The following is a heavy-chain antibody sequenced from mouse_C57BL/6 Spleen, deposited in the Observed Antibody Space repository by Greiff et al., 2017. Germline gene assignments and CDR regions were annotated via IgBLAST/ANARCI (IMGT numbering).Heavy chain of an antibody. Sequence: QVQLQQPGAELVKPGASVKMSCKASGYTFTSYWITWVKQRPGQGLEWIGDIYPGSGSTNYNEQFKSKATLTVDTSSSTAYLQLSSLTSEDSAGCYCARPSVGLYGMDDWGQGTSVTVAT. J-gene: IGHJ4*01. CDR2: IYPGSGST. V-gene: IGHV1-55*01. CDR3: ARPSVGLYGMDD. CDR1: GYTFTSYW. D-gene: IGHD1-1*01.